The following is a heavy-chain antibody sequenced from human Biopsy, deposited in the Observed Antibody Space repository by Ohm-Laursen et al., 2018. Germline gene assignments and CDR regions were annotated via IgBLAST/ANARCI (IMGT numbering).Heavy chain of an antibody. D-gene: IGHD5-24*01. CDR1: GGPINSYY. CDR2: IYFTGRT. J-gene: IGHJ2*01. V-gene: IGHV4-59*07. CDR3: ASAGYNPDWNFDL. Sequence: SDTLSLTCTVSGGPINSYYWSWIRQPPGKALEWIGYIYFTGRTIYNPSLKSRVTMSVNTSKKQFSLRLSSVTAADTAVYYCASAGYNPDWNFDLSGRGTRVTVSS.